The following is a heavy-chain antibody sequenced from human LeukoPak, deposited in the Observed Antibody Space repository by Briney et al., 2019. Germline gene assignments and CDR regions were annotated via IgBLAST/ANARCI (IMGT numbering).Heavy chain of an antibody. J-gene: IGHJ4*02. CDR2: ISNSNSFI. CDR1: GFSFSSYS. Sequence: GGSLRLSCAASGFSFSSYSMNWVRQAPGKGLEWVSSISNSNSFIYYADSVKGRFTISRDSSKNTLYLQMNTPRAEDTALYYCAKGIKWELPFDYWGQGTLVTVSS. V-gene: IGHV3-21*04. D-gene: IGHD1-26*01. CDR3: AKGIKWELPFDY.